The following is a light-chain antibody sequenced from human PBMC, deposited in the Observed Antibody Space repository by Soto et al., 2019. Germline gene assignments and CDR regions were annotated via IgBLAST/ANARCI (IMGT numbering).Light chain of an antibody. J-gene: IGKJ1*01. CDR2: AAS. Sequence: ALQMTQSPSSMSASVGDRVTITCLASQGIRNELSCFQQRPGNAPTLLLSAASRLQSAVPSRFSGRGSGTEFPLTINSWQHADFAPYYCLQDYDYPRTFGQGNKVEIK. CDR3: LQDYDYPRT. CDR1: QGIRNE. V-gene: IGKV1-6*01.